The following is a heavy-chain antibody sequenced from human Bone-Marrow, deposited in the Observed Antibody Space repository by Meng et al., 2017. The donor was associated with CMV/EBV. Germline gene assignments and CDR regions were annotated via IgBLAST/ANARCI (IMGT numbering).Heavy chain of an antibody. Sequence: LSLTCAASGFTFINYAMHWVRQAPGKGLEWVAVISYDGSNEYYADSVKGRFTISRDNSKNTLYLQMNSLRAEDTAVYYCARSVDYWGQGTLVTVSS. CDR3: ARSVDY. CDR2: ISYDGSNE. J-gene: IGHJ4*02. CDR1: GFTFINYA. V-gene: IGHV3-30*04.